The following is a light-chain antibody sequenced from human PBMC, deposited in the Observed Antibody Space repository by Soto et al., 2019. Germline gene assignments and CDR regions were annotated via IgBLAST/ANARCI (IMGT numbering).Light chain of an antibody. CDR2: LEGSGSY. CDR1: SGDSSYI. J-gene: IGLJ2*01. V-gene: IGLV4-60*02. CDR3: ETWDSNTRV. Sequence: QSVLTQSSSASASLGSSVKLTCTLSSGDSSYIIAWHQQQPGKGPRYLMKLEGSGSYNKGSGVPDRFSGSSSGADRYLTISNLQFEDEADYYCETWDSNTRVFGGGTKLTVL.